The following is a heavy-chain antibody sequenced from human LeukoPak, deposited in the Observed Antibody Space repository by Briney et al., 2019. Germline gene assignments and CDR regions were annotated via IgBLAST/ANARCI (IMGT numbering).Heavy chain of an antibody. Sequence: PGGSLRLSCAASGFTFSSYGMHWVRQAPGKGLEWVAFIRYDGSNKYYADSVKGRFTISRDNSKNTLYLQMKSLRAEDTAVYYCAKGGGYEAQYYYYYLDLWGKGDTVTISS. CDR1: GFTFSSYG. D-gene: IGHD5-12*01. CDR3: AKGGGYEAQYYYYYLDL. V-gene: IGHV3-30*02. CDR2: IRYDGSNK. J-gene: IGHJ6*03.